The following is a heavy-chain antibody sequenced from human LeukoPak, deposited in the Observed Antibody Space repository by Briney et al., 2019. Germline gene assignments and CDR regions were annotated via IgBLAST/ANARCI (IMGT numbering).Heavy chain of an antibody. Sequence: GGSLRLSCAASGFTFSSYAMSWVRQAPGKGLEWVSAISGSGGSTYYADSVKGRFTISRDNSKNTLYLQMNSLRAKVTAVYYCAKSGVRGTTTPHWFDPWGQGTLVTVSS. CDR3: AKSGVRGTTTPHWFDP. J-gene: IGHJ5*02. CDR1: GFTFSSYA. D-gene: IGHD3-10*01. V-gene: IGHV3-23*01. CDR2: ISGSGGST.